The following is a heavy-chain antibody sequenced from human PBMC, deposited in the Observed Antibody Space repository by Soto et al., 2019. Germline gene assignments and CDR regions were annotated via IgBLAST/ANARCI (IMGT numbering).Heavy chain of an antibody. V-gene: IGHV1-46*03. CDR1: VYTFTSNY. Sequence: GASVKVSCKASVYTFTSNYMHWVRQAPGQGLEWMGIINPSGGSTSYAQKFQGRVTMTRDTSTSTVYMELSSLRSEDTAVYYCARDAQFIAVARVRAFDIWGQGTMVTVSS. CDR3: ARDAQFIAVARVRAFDI. D-gene: IGHD6-19*01. CDR2: INPSGGST. J-gene: IGHJ3*02.